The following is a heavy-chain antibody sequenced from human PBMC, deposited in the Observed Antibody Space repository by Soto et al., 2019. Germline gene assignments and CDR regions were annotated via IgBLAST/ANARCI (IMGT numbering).Heavy chain of an antibody. V-gene: IGHV4-34*01. Sequence: VQLQQWGAGLLKPSETLSLTCAVYGGSFSGYHWSWFRQPPGKGLEWIREINPSGSINYNPSLKSRVTISVDTSKNQFSLNLSSVTAADTAVYYCATFVGATTVTRGSPRNYWGQGTLVTVSS. CDR3: ATFVGATTVTRGSPRNY. J-gene: IGHJ4*02. D-gene: IGHD4-4*01. CDR1: GGSFSGYH. CDR2: INPSGSI.